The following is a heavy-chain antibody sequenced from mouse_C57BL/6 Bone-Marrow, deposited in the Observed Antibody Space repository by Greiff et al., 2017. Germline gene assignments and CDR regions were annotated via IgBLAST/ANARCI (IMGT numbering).Heavy chain of an antibody. CDR1: GYTFTSYW. Sequence: QVQLQQPGAELVMPGASVKLSCKASGYTFTSYWMHWVKQRPGQGLEWIGEIDPSDSYTNYNQKFKGKSTLTVDKSSSTAYMQLSSLTSEDSAVFYCARDSDFCAMDYWGQGTSVTVSS. CDR2: IDPSDSYT. CDR3: ARDSDFCAMDY. V-gene: IGHV1-69*01. J-gene: IGHJ4*01. D-gene: IGHD2-12*01.